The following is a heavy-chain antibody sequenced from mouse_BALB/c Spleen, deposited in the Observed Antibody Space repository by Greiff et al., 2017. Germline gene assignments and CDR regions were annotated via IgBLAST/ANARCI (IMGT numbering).Heavy chain of an antibody. CDR1: GFTFSSYA. CDR2: ISSGGST. Sequence: EVKLMESGGGLVKPGGSLKLSCAASGFTFSSYAMSWVRQTPEKRLEWVASISSGGSTYYPDSVKGRFTISRDNARNILYLQMSSLRSEDTAMYYCARAELLRAMDYWGQGTSVTVSS. V-gene: IGHV5-6-5*01. J-gene: IGHJ4*01. D-gene: IGHD1-1*01. CDR3: ARAELLRAMDY.